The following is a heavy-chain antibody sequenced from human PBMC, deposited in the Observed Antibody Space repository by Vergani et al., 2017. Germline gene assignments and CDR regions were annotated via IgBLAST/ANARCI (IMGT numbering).Heavy chain of an antibody. Sequence: QVQLQQWGAGLLKPSETLSLTCAVYGGSFSGYYWSWIRQPPGKGLEWIGEINHSGSTNYNPSLKSRVIISVDTAKNQFSLKLRSVTAADTAVYYCARASSGYTTSNWGQGTLVTVSS. CDR2: INHSGST. J-gene: IGHJ4*02. CDR3: ARASSGYTTSN. V-gene: IGHV4-34*01. D-gene: IGHD3-22*01. CDR1: GGSFSGYY.